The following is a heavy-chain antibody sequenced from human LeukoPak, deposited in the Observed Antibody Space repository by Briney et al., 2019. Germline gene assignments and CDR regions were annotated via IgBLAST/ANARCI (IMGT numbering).Heavy chain of an antibody. V-gene: IGHV1-3*01. Sequence: ASVKVSCKASGYTFTSYAMHWVRQAPGQRLEWMGWINAGNGNTKYSQKFQGRVTITRDTSASTAYMELSSLRSEDSAMYYCATGGINHFDSSGYYNFWGQGTLVTVSS. D-gene: IGHD3-22*01. J-gene: IGHJ4*02. CDR1: GYTFTSYA. CDR3: ATGGINHFDSSGYYNF. CDR2: INAGNGNT.